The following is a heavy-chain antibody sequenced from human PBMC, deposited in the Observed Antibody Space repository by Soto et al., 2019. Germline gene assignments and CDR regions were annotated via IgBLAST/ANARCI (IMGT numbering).Heavy chain of an antibody. J-gene: IGHJ3*02. CDR2: SYHSGST. CDR3: ARKQYHSPWGFDI. D-gene: IGHD1-26*01. CDR1: GGSISSNHW. Sequence: QVHLQESGPGLVKPSGTLSLTCAVSGGSISSNHWWSWVRQSPGKGLGWIGESYHSGSTNYNPPLKSRVXXPXDXXQNQFSLKLSSVIAADTAVYYCARKQYHSPWGFDIWGQGTMVTVSS. V-gene: IGHV4-4*02.